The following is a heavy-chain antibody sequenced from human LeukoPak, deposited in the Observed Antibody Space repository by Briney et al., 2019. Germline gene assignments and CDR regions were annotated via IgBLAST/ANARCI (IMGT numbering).Heavy chain of an antibody. CDR3: ARGAWTSSFDY. D-gene: IGHD6-6*01. CDR1: GYTFTSYD. Sequence: GASVKVSCKASGYTFTSYDVNWVRQATGQGLGWMGWVNPNSGDTAYAQNFQGRVTMTRDTSINTAYMELSSLRSEDTAVYYYARGAWTSSFDYWGQGTLVTVSS. J-gene: IGHJ4*02. V-gene: IGHV1-8*01. CDR2: VNPNSGDT.